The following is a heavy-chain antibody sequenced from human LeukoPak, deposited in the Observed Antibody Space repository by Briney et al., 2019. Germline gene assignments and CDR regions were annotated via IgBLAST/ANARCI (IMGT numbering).Heavy chain of an antibody. J-gene: IGHJ4*02. Sequence: GESLKISCKGSGYSFTSYWIGWVRQMPGKGLEWMGIIYPGDSDTRYSPSFQGQVTTSADKSISTAYLQWSSLKASDTAMYYCARRLRRLAAADYWGFDYWGQGTLVTVSS. D-gene: IGHD6-13*01. V-gene: IGHV5-51*01. CDR3: ARRLRRLAAADYWGFDY. CDR1: GYSFTSYW. CDR2: IYPGDSDT.